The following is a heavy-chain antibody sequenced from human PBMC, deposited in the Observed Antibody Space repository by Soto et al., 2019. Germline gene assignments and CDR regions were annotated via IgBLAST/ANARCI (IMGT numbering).Heavy chain of an antibody. D-gene: IGHD4-4*01. V-gene: IGHV1-3*01. CDR1: GYTFTSYA. Sequence: ASVKVSCKASGYTFTSYAMHWVRQAPGQRLEWMGWINAGNGNTKYSQKFQGRVTITRDTSASTAYMELSSLRSEDTAVYYCAREGNDYSNYGFYYYYYMDVWGKGTTVTVSS. J-gene: IGHJ6*03. CDR3: AREGNDYSNYGFYYYYYMDV. CDR2: INAGNGNT.